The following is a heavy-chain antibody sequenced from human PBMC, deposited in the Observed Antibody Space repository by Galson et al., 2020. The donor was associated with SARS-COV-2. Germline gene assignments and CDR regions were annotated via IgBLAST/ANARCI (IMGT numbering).Heavy chain of an antibody. V-gene: IGHV3-74*03. J-gene: IGHJ4*02. CDR3: SRESLTSGLEPHFDY. D-gene: IGHD6-19*01. Sequence: GGSLRLSCAASGFSFSGYWMNWVRQAPRKGLVWVSRINTIGSGTTYADSVKGRFTVSRDNAKNTLYLQMNSLRAEDTAVYYCSRESLTSGLEPHFDYWGLGTLVSVSP. CDR1: GFSFSGYW. CDR2: INTIGSGT.